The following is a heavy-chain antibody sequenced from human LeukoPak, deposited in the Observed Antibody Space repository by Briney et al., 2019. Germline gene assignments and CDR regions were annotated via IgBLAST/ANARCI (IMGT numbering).Heavy chain of an antibody. CDR3: AKDQPADGYNSI. CDR2: IWYDGSNK. D-gene: IGHD5-24*01. Sequence: PGRSLRLSCAASGFTFSSYGMHWVRQAPGKGLEWVAVIWYDGSNKYYADSVKGRFTISRDDSKNTLYLQMKSLRAEDTAVYYCAKDQPADGYNSIWGQGTLVTVSS. J-gene: IGHJ4*02. V-gene: IGHV3-33*03. CDR1: GFTFSSYG.